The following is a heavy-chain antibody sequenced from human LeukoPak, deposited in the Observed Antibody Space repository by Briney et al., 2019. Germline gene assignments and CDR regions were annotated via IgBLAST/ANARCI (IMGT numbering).Heavy chain of an antibody. CDR3: ARGPRQQPPGH. D-gene: IGHD6-13*01. Sequence: QTGGSLRLSFTASEFTLGDYDMSWVRQAPGKGLEWVSVIYSGGSTYYADSVKGRFTISRDNSKNTLYLQMNSLRAEDTAVYYCARGPRQQPPGHWGQGTLVTVSS. CDR2: IYSGGST. V-gene: IGHV3-66*01. J-gene: IGHJ4*02. CDR1: EFTLGDYD.